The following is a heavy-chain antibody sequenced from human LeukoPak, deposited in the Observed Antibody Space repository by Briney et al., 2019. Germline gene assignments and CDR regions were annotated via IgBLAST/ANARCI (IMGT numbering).Heavy chain of an antibody. CDR3: VRDLAEKWLQLYY. Sequence: PGGSLRLSCAVSGFTFSDSSMNWVRQAPGKGLEWVSSISSTSNSVYYADSVKGRFTISRDNAKNSLYLQMRSLRVEDTAVYYCVRDLAEKWLQLYYWGQGTLVTVSS. D-gene: IGHD5-12*01. J-gene: IGHJ4*02. V-gene: IGHV3-21*01. CDR2: ISSTSNSV. CDR1: GFTFSDSS.